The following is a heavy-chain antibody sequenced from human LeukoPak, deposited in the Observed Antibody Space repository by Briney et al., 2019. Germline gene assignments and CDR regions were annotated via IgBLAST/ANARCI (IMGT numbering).Heavy chain of an antibody. D-gene: IGHD6-6*01. J-gene: IGHJ4*02. Sequence: GGSLTLSCAASGFTVSSNYMSWVRQAPGKGLEWVSVIYSGGSTYYADSVKGRFTISRDNSKNTLYLQMNSLRAEDTAVYYCARSSIAARPFDYWGQGTLVTVSS. V-gene: IGHV3-53*01. CDR3: ARSSIAARPFDY. CDR1: GFTVSSNY. CDR2: IYSGGST.